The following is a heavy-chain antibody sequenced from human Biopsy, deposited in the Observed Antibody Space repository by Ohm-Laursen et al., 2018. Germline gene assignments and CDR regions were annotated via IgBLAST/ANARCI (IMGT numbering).Heavy chain of an antibody. D-gene: IGHD5-24*01. Sequence: ASVKVSCKASGNTFATYHIHWVRQAPGHGLEWMGVISPSGATTSFSQKFQGRITMTMDTSMGTVYMDLNSLGSEDTAVYYCARAGVGSDGTDSYYYGMDVWGPGTTVTVSS. CDR1: GNTFATYH. CDR2: ISPSGATT. J-gene: IGHJ6*02. CDR3: ARAGVGSDGTDSYYYGMDV. V-gene: IGHV1-46*01.